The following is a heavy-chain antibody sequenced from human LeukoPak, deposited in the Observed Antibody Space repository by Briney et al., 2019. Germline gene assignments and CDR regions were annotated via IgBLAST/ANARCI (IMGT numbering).Heavy chain of an antibody. CDR1: GGTFSSYA. CDR3: ARGGVVPAAMATDGWFDP. D-gene: IGHD2-2*01. Sequence: SVKVSCKASGGTFSSYAISWVRQAPGQGLEWMGGIIPIFGTANYAQKFQGRVTITADKSTSTAYMELSSLGSEDTAVYYCARGGVVPAAMATDGWFDPWGQGTLVTVSS. J-gene: IGHJ5*02. CDR2: IIPIFGTA. V-gene: IGHV1-69*06.